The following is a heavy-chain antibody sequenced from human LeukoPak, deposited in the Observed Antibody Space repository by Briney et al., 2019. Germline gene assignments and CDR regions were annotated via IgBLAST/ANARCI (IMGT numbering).Heavy chain of an antibody. V-gene: IGHV3-11*04. CDR1: GFTFSDYY. D-gene: IGHD3-22*01. CDR3: ARDYYDSSGYDGYFQH. CDR2: ISSSGSTI. Sequence: GGSLRLSWAASGFTFSDYYMSWIRQAPGKGLEWVSYISSSGSTIYYADSVKGRFTISRDNAKNSLYLQMNSLRAEDTAVYYCARDYYDSSGYDGYFQHWGQGTLVTVSS. J-gene: IGHJ1*01.